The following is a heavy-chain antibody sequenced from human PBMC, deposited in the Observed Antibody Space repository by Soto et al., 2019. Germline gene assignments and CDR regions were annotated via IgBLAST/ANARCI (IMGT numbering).Heavy chain of an antibody. D-gene: IGHD6-6*01. CDR3: ARDGSSPLYYGMDV. CDR2: IIPIFGTA. CDR1: GGTFSSYA. J-gene: IGHJ6*02. Sequence: QVQLVQSGAEVKKPGSSVKVSCKASGGTFSSYAISWVRQAPGQGLEWMGGIIPIFGTANYAQKLQGRVTITADESTSTAYMELSSLRSEDTAVYYCARDGSSPLYYGMDVWGQGTTVTVSS. V-gene: IGHV1-69*12.